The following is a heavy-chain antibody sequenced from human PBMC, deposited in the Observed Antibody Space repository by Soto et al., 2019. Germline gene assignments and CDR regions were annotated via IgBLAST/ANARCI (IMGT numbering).Heavy chain of an antibody. J-gene: IGHJ1*01. V-gene: IGHV3-30-3*01. D-gene: IGHD2-2*01. Sequence: GGALRLSPAASGFSFSSYAMHWVRPAPGKGLEWVAVISYDGSNKYYADSVKGRFTISRDNSKNTLYLQMNSLRAEDTAVYYCARESSTSPLFQHWGQGTLVTVSS. CDR2: ISYDGSNK. CDR1: GFSFSSYA. CDR3: ARESSTSPLFQH.